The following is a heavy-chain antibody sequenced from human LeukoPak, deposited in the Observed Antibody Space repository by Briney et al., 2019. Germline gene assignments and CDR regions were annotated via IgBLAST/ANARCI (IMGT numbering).Heavy chain of an antibody. J-gene: IGHJ4*02. V-gene: IGHV4-59*12. CDR2: VYYTGST. D-gene: IGHD5-24*01. CDR1: GGSISNYY. Sequence: SETLSLTCTLSGGSISNYYWSWIRQPPGKGLEWIGYVYYTGSTSYNPTHKSRDTISGDTSKNQFSLKLRSLTAADTAVYYCARVDGDGYNIPDYWGQGTLVTVSS. CDR3: ARVDGDGYNIPDY.